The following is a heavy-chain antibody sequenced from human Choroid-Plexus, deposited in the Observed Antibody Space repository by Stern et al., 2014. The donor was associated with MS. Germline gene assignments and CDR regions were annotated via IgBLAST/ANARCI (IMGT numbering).Heavy chain of an antibody. V-gene: IGHV4-59*01. CDR3: ARAGPYDYIWGNFRHRAFYFDS. Sequence: QVQLHESGPGLVKPSETLSLMCSVSSGFIGNNYWSWIRQPPGKGLEWIGHLYYTGSTYYNPSLKSRVTISLDTSKNQLSLRLSSVTAADTAVYYCARAGPYDYIWGNFRHRAFYFDSWGQGALVTVSS. D-gene: IGHD3-16*02. J-gene: IGHJ4*02. CDR2: LYYTGST. CDR1: SGFIGNNY.